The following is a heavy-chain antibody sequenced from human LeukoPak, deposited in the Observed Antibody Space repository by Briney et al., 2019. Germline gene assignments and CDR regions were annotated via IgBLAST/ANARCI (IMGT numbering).Heavy chain of an antibody. V-gene: IGHV3-23*01. J-gene: IGHJ3*02. CDR2: ISGRGYNS. Sequence: PGGSLRLSCAASGFTFSSYAMTWVRQAPGKGLEWVLAISGRGYNSYYADSVKGRFTISRDNSKNTLFLQMNSLRGEDTAIYYCAKWMVRRDFWSGAFDIWGQGTMVTV. CDR1: GFTFSSYA. D-gene: IGHD3-3*01. CDR3: AKWMVRRDFWSGAFDI.